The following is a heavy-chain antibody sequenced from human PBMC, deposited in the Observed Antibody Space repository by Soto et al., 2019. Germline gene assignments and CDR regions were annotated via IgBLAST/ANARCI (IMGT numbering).Heavy chain of an antibody. V-gene: IGHV3-23*01. CDR1: GFTFSSYA. CDR3: ACNSGSGSYYFDY. Sequence: EVQLLESGGGLVQPGGSLRLSCAASGFTFSSYAMWWVRQAPGKGLECVSAISGGGETTYYADSVKGRFTISRDNSKNTLHLPMNSLRAEDTAVYYCACNSGSGSYYFDYWGQGTLVTVSS. CDR2: ISGGGETT. D-gene: IGHD3-10*01. J-gene: IGHJ4*02.